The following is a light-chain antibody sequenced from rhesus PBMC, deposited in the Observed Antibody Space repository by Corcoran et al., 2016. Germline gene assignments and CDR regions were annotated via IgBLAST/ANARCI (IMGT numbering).Light chain of an antibody. J-gene: IGKJ2*01. Sequence: EVVMTQSPATLSLSPGERATLSCRASQRVSSYVAWYQQKPEQVPRPLIYGASSRATGIPDRFSGSGSGTYFTLTIRSLETEKFAVYYCQQYSNWCSFGQGTKVEIK. CDR2: GAS. V-gene: IGKV3S9*01. CDR1: QRVSSY. CDR3: QQYSNWCS.